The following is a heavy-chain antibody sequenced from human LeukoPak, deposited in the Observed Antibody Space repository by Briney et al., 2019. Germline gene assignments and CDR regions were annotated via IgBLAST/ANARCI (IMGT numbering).Heavy chain of an antibody. CDR1: GYTFTSYD. J-gene: IGHJ4*02. CDR2: MNPNSGNT. Sequence: ASVKVSCKASGYTFTSYDINWVRQATGQGLEWMGWMNPNSGNTGYAQKFQGRVTMTRNTSISTAYMELSSLRSEDTAVYYCARDQCSSTSCYVGVGIFDYWGQGTLVTVSS. V-gene: IGHV1-8*01. D-gene: IGHD2-2*01. CDR3: ARDQCSSTSCYVGVGIFDY.